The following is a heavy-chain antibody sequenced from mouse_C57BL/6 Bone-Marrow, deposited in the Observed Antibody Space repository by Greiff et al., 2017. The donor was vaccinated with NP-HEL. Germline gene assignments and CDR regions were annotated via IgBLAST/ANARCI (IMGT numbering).Heavy chain of an antibody. J-gene: IGHJ2*01. D-gene: IGHD2-3*01. Sequence: QVQLQQSGAELARPGASVQLSCTASGYTFTSYGISWVKQRTGQGLEWIGEIYPRSGNTYYNEKFKGKATLPADKSSSEAYMELRSLTSEDFAVEFCARSESDGPPYYFDGWGKGTTLTVSS. V-gene: IGHV1-81*01. CDR1: GYTFTSYG. CDR3: ARSESDGPPYYFDG. CDR2: IYPRSGNT.